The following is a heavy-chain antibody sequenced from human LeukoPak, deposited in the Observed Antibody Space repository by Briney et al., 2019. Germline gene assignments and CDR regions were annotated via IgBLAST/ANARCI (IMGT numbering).Heavy chain of an antibody. D-gene: IGHD3-22*01. V-gene: IGHV1-46*01. J-gene: IGHJ4*02. CDR3: ARGTASYYYDSSGYLDY. CDR2: INPSGGST. CDR1: GYTFTSYY. Sequence: ASVKVSGKASGYTFTSYYMHWVRQAPGQGLEWMGIINPSGGSTSYAQKFQGRVTMTRDTSTSTVYMELGSLRSEDTAVYYCARGTASYYYDSSGYLDYWGQGTLVTVSS.